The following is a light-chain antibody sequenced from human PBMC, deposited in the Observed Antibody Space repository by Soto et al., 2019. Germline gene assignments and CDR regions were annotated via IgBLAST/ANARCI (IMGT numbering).Light chain of an antibody. CDR2: GAS. V-gene: IGKV3-20*01. CDR1: QSVSSAY. CDR3: QLYGTSPLT. Sequence: VLTQSPGTLSLSPGERATLSCRASQSVSSAYLAWDQQKPGQAPRLLIYGASSRASGIPDKFSGSGSGTYFILTISRMEPEDFAVYYCQLYGTSPLTFGGGTKLEIK. J-gene: IGKJ4*01.